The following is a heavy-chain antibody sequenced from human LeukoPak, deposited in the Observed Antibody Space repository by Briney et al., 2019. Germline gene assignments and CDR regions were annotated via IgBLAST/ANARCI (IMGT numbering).Heavy chain of an antibody. Sequence: ASVKVSCKASGYTFTSYGIGWVRQAPGQGLEWMGWISAYNGNTNYAQMFQGRVTMSTDTSTNTASMELKSLRSDDTAVYFCARVGAAGEFPDAFDIWGQGTLVTVSS. CDR2: ISAYNGNT. D-gene: IGHD3-16*01. CDR1: GYTFTSYG. CDR3: ARVGAAGEFPDAFDI. J-gene: IGHJ3*02. V-gene: IGHV1-18*01.